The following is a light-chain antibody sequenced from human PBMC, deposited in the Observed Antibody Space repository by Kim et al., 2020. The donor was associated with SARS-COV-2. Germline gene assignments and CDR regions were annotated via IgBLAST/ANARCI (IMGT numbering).Light chain of an antibody. CDR3: QQYNNWPPIT. Sequence: SPGEGATRSCRARQSVSSNLAWYQQKPGQAPRLLIYGASTRATGIPARFSGSGSGTEFTLTISSLQSEDFAVYYCQQYNNWPPITFGQGTRLEIK. CDR2: GAS. V-gene: IGKV3-15*01. J-gene: IGKJ5*01. CDR1: QSVSSN.